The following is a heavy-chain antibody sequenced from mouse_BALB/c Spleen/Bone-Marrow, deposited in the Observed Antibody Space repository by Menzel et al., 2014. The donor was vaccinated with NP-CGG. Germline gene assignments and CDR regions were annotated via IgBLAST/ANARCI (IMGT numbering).Heavy chain of an antibody. V-gene: IGHV5-9-3*01. J-gene: IGHJ1*01. CDR3: ARQDYYGSSPYWYFDV. Sequence: EVKLVESGGGLVKPGGSLKLSCAASGFTFSSYAMSWVRQTPEKRLEWVATISSGGSYTYYSDSVKGRFTISRDNAKNSRYLQMSSLRSEDTAMYYCARQDYYGSSPYWYFDVWGAGTTVTVSS. CDR2: ISSGGSYT. CDR1: GFTFSSYA. D-gene: IGHD1-1*01.